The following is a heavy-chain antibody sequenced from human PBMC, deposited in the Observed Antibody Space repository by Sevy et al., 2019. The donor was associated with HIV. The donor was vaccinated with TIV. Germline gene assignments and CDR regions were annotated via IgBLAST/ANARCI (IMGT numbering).Heavy chain of an antibody. J-gene: IGHJ6*02. D-gene: IGHD2-2*01. V-gene: IGHV3-21*01. CDR2: ISSSSSYI. CDR3: ARGHLGYCSSTSCSPGGMDV. Sequence: GGSLRLSCAASGFTFSSYSMNWVRQAPGKGLEWVSSISSSSSYIYYADSVKGRFTISRDNAKNSLYLQMNSLRAEDTAVYYCARGHLGYCSSTSCSPGGMDVWGQRTTVTVSS. CDR1: GFTFSSYS.